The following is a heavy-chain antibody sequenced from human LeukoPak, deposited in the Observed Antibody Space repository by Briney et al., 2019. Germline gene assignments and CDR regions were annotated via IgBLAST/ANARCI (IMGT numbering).Heavy chain of an antibody. V-gene: IGHV4-59*01. D-gene: IGHD6-13*01. CDR3: ASGYYYFMDV. Sequence: PSETLSLTCTVSGGSISSNYWSWIRQPPGKGLEWIGLLYYTGTTNYNSSLKGRATISADTSQKYFSLKLTSVTAADTAVYYCASGYYYFMDVWGKGTTVTVSS. CDR1: GGSISSNY. J-gene: IGHJ6*03. CDR2: LYYTGTT.